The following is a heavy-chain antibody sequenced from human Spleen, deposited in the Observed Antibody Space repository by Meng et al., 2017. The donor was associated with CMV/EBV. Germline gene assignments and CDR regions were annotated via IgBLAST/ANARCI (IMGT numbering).Heavy chain of an antibody. CDR1: GFTFSSYA. V-gene: IGHV3-23*01. Sequence: GESLKISCAASGFTFSSYAMSWVRQAPGKGLEWVSAISGSGGSTYYADSVKGRFTISRDNSKNTLYLQMNSLRAEDTAVYYCAKDHSYDFWSGLNWFDPWGQGTLVTVSS. D-gene: IGHD3-3*01. CDR3: AKDHSYDFWSGLNWFDP. J-gene: IGHJ5*02. CDR2: ISGSGGST.